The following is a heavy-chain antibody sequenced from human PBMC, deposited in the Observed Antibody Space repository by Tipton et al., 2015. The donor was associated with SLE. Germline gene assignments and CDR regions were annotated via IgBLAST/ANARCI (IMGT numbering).Heavy chain of an antibody. J-gene: IGHJ4*02. D-gene: IGHD5-18*01. CDR2: ISSTGNVI. Sequence: SLRLSCAASGFTFSDYDLNWIRQAPGKGLEWLAYISSTGNVINYADSVQGRFTISRDHAKKSLYLQMHSLRAGDTAVYYCARVEGILRPFDSWGQGTLVTVAS. CDR3: ARVEGILRPFDS. V-gene: IGHV3-11*01. CDR1: GFTFSDYD.